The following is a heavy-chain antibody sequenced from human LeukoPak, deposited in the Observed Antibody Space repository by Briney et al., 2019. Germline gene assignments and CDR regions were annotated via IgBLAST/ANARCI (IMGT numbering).Heavy chain of an antibody. D-gene: IGHD6-13*01. CDR2: INPNTGGT. CDR3: SRSSAAAGAVGY. CDR1: GYSFTAHY. V-gene: IGHV1-2*02. J-gene: IGHJ4*02. Sequence: ASVRVSCKASGYSFTAHYIHWVRRAPGQGLEWMGWINPNTGGTNYAQKFQGRVTMTSDTSITTAYMGLSSLSSDDTAVYFCSRSSAAAGAVGYWGQGTLVTVSS.